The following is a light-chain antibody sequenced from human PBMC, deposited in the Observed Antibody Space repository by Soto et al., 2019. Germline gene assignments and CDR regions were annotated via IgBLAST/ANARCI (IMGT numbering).Light chain of an antibody. Sequence: DTVLTQSPGTLSLSPGERVTLSCRASQSVSSSYLTWYQQKPGQAPRLLIHDASKRATGIPARFSGSGSGTDFTLTISSLEPEDFAVYYCQQRSNWPPITFGHGTRLEIK. CDR2: DAS. V-gene: IGKV3-11*01. J-gene: IGKJ5*01. CDR1: QSVSSSY. CDR3: QQRSNWPPIT.